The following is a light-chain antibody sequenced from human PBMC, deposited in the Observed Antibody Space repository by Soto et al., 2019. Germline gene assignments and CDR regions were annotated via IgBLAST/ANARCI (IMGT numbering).Light chain of an antibody. CDR1: QSMNSW. CDR3: RRYNAFSLT. CDR2: DAS. V-gene: IGKV1-5*01. Sequence: GDRVTITCRASQSMNSWLAWYQQTPGEAPKVLIYDASSLESGVPSRFSCSGSGTEFTLTIGSLQPEDFATFYCRRYNAFSLTFGTETHVEI. J-gene: IGKJ3*01.